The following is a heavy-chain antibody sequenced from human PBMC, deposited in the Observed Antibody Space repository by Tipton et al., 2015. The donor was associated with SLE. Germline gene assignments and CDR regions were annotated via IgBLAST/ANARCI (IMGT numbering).Heavy chain of an antibody. J-gene: IGHJ4*02. V-gene: IGHV4-59*12. CDR2: IYYSGST. CDR3: ARSSGWAY. Sequence: LRLSCTVSGGSISSYYWSWIRQPPGKGLEWIGYIYYSGSTNYNPSLKSRVTISVDTSKNQFSLKLTSVTAADTAVYYCARSSGWAYWGQGTLVTVSS. D-gene: IGHD6-19*01. CDR1: GGSISSYY.